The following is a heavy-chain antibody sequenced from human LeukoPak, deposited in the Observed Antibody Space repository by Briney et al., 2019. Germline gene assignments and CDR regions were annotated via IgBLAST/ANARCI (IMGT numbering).Heavy chain of an antibody. CDR3: ARDRHNYGSGSFTDY. Sequence: PGGSLRLSCAASGFTVSSNYMSWVRQAPGKGLEWVSVIYSGGSTYYADSVMGRFTISRDNSKNTLYLQMNSLRAEDTAVYYCARDRHNYGSGSFTDYWGQGTLVTVSS. CDR1: GFTVSSNY. V-gene: IGHV3-53*01. J-gene: IGHJ4*02. CDR2: IYSGGST. D-gene: IGHD3-10*01.